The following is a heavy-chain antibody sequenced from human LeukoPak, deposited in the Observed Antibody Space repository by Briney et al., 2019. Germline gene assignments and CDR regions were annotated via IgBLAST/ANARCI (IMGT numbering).Heavy chain of an antibody. CDR1: GGSFSGYY. Sequence: SETLSLTCAVYGGSFSGYYWSWIRQPPGKGLEWIGEINHSGSTNYNPSLKSRVTISVDMSENQFSLKLSSVTAADTAVYYCARAYYDIWNGYYYFDYWGQGTLLTVSS. V-gene: IGHV4-34*01. CDR3: ARAYYDIWNGYYYFDY. D-gene: IGHD3-3*01. CDR2: INHSGST. J-gene: IGHJ4*02.